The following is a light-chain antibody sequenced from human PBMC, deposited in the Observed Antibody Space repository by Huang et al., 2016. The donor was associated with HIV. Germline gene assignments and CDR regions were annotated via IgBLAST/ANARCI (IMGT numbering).Light chain of an antibody. J-gene: IGKJ1*01. V-gene: IGKV1-8*01. Sequence: AIRMTQSPSSLSASTGDRVTITCRASQDISNYLAWFQQKPGSAPKVLIYSASTLQNGVPSRFSGSWSGTNFTLTINCLQSEDFATYFCQHYYTYPWTFGQGTKVDI. CDR2: SAS. CDR3: QHYYTYPWT. CDR1: QDISNY.